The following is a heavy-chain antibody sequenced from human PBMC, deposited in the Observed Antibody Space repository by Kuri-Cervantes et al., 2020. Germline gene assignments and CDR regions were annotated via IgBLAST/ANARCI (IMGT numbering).Heavy chain of an antibody. CDR1: GGSFSGYY. D-gene: IGHD3-10*02. CDR2: INHSGST. V-gene: IGHV4-34*01. J-gene: IGHJ6*03. CDR3: ARDGVEASTMFGESDYYYMDV. Sequence: SETLSLTCAVYGGSFSGYYWSWIRQPPGKGLEWIGEINHSGSTNYNPSLKSRVTISVDTSKNQFSLKLSSVTAADTAVYYCARDGVEASTMFGESDYYYMDVWGKGTTVTVSS.